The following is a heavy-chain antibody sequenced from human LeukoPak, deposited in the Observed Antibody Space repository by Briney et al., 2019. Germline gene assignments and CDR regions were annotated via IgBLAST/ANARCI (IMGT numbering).Heavy chain of an antibody. D-gene: IGHD3-16*02. V-gene: IGHV1-18*01. CDR2: ISAYNGNT. J-gene: IGHJ4*02. CDR1: GYTFTSYG. Sequence: ASVKVSCKASGYTFTSYGISWVRQAPGQGLEWMGWISAYNGNTNYAQKLQGRVTMTTDTSTSTAYMELSSLRSEDTAVYYCARNEYYDYVWGSYRYRFPYYFDYWGQGTLVTVSS. CDR3: ARNEYYDYVWGSYRYRFPYYFDY.